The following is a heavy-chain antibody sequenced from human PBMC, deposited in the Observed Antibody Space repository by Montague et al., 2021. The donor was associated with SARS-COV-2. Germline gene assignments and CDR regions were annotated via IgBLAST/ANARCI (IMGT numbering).Heavy chain of an antibody. V-gene: IGHV4-34*01. D-gene: IGHD3-3*01. CDR1: GGSFSGYY. CDR2: INHSGST. J-gene: IGHJ6*02. CDR3: ARGPRVVIILAIYYYYGIDV. Sequence: SETLSLTCAVYGGSFSGYYWSWIRQPPGKGLEWIGEINHSGSTNYNPSLKSRVTISVDTSKNQFSLKLSSVTAADTAVYYCARGPRVVIILAIYYYYGIDVWGQGTTVTVSS.